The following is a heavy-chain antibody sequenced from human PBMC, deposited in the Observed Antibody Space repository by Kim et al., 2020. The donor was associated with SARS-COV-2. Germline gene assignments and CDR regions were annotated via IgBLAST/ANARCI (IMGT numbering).Heavy chain of an antibody. V-gene: IGHV1-2*02. D-gene: IGHD6-6*01. Sequence: NYAQKFKGRVTMTRDTSISTAYMELSRLRSDDTAVYYCARDFQYSSSSDYWGQGTLVTVSS. J-gene: IGHJ4*02. CDR3: ARDFQYSSSSDY.